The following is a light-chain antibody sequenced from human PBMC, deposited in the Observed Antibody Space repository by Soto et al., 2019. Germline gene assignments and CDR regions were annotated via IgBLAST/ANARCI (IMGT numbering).Light chain of an antibody. CDR2: EVS. CDR3: TSYAGSDIGV. CDR1: SSDVGAYNY. V-gene: IGLV2-8*01. Sequence: QSVLTQPPSASGSPGQSVTISCTGTSSDVGAYNYVSWYQQYPGKAPKLMIYEVSKRPSGVPDRFSGSKSGKTASLTVSGLQPEDEDDYYCTSYAGSDIGVFGGGTKLTVL. J-gene: IGLJ3*02.